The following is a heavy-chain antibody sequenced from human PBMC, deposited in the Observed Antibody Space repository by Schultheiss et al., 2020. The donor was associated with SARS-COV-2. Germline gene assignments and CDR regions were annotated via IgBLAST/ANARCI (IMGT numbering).Heavy chain of an antibody. V-gene: IGHV4-34*01. CDR1: GGSFSDYY. Sequence: SETLSLTCAVYGGSFSDYYWSWIRQPPGKGLEWIGYIYHSGSTNYNPSLKSRVAMSVDMSKSHFSLKLSSVTAADTAVYYCARGDYGSGSYYFDYWGQGALVTVSS. CDR2: IYHSGST. D-gene: IGHD3-10*01. J-gene: IGHJ4*02. CDR3: ARGDYGSGSYYFDY.